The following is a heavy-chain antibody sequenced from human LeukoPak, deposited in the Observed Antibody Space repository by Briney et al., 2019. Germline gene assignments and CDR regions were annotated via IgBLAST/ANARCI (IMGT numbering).Heavy chain of an antibody. J-gene: IGHJ4*02. D-gene: IGHD3-22*01. CDR3: ARDFRGFDYYDSSGYIY. Sequence: ASVKVSCKASGYTFTSYGISWVRQAPGQGLEWMGGIIPIFGTANYAQKFQGRVTITADKSTSTAYMELSSLRSEDTAVYYCARDFRGFDYYDSSGYIYWGQGTLVTVSS. V-gene: IGHV1-69*06. CDR2: IIPIFGTA. CDR1: GYTFTSYG.